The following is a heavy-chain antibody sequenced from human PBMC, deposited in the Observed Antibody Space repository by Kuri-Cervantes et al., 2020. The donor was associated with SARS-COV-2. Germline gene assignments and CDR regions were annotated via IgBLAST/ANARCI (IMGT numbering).Heavy chain of an antibody. CDR3: ARGHGHAEAFDI. Sequence: SETLSLTCNVSDVSMSSYYWTWIRQSAGKGLEWIGRIYTSGNTKYNPSLKSRVTISVDTSKNQFSLKLSSVTAADTAVYYCARGHGHAEAFDIWGQGTMVTVSS. CDR2: IYTSGNT. D-gene: IGHD1-14*01. V-gene: IGHV4-4*07. CDR1: DVSMSSYY. J-gene: IGHJ3*02.